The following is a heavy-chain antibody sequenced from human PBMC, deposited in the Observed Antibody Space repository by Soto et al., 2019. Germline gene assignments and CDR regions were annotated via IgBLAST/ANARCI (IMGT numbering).Heavy chain of an antibody. V-gene: IGHV4-30-4*01. D-gene: IGHD2-21*02. CDR3: ARAATVTGYYYYGLDV. CDR2: ISYSGST. CDR1: GGSISSGDYY. Sequence: SETLSLTCTVSGGSISSGDYYWSWIRQPPGKGLEWIGYISYSGSTYYNPSLKSPVTISVDTSKNQCSLKVSSVTAADTAVYYCARAATVTGYYYYGLDVWGQGTTVTSP. J-gene: IGHJ6*02.